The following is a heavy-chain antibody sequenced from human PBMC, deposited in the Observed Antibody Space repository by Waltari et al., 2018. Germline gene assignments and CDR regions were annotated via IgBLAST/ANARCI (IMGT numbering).Heavy chain of an antibody. J-gene: IGHJ4*02. CDR3: ARDRKYYSSGWSVIFDY. CDR1: GFSVSSNY. V-gene: IGHV3-53*01. CDR2: IYTSGNT. D-gene: IGHD6-19*01. Sequence: EVQLVESGGGLIQPGGSLRLSCAASGFSVSSNYMTWVRQAPGKGLEWVSVIYTSGNTDYADSVKGRFTISRDDSKNTLFLQMNNLRAEDTAVYYCARDRKYYSSGWSVIFDYWGQGTLVTVSS.